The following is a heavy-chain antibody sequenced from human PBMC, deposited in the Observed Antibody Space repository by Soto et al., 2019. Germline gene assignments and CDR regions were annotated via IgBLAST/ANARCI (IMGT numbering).Heavy chain of an antibody. D-gene: IGHD1-1*01. J-gene: IGHJ4*02. Sequence: PSETLSLTCTVSGGSITSYYWSWIRQPPGKGLEWLGYIYYRGSTNHNSSLKRRATISVDMSKNQFSLKLSSVTAADTAVYYCARLDAVANYFDYWGQGTLVTVSS. CDR2: IYYRGST. CDR1: GGSITSYY. CDR3: ARLDAVANYFDY. V-gene: IGHV4-59*01.